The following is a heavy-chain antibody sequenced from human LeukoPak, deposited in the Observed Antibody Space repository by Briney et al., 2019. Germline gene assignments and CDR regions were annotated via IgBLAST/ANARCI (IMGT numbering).Heavy chain of an antibody. Sequence: GGSLRLSCTASGFTFGDYAMSWVRQAPGKGLEWVGFIRSKAYRGTTEYAASVKGRFTISRDDSKSIAYLQMNSLKTEDTAVYYCTRFQLAPYYYGMDVWGQATTVTVSS. CDR3: TRFQLAPYYYGMDV. CDR2: IRSKAYRGTT. D-gene: IGHD2-2*01. CDR1: GFTFGDYA. V-gene: IGHV3-49*04. J-gene: IGHJ6*02.